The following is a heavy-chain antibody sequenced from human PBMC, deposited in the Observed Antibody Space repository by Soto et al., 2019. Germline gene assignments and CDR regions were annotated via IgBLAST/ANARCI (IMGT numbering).Heavy chain of an antibody. Sequence: GGSLRLSCAASGFTFSSYGMHWVRQAPGKGLEWVAVIWYDGSNKYYADSVKGRFTISRDNSKNTLYLQMNSLRAEDTAVYYCARGYYYDSSGYWEDDYWGQGTLVTVSS. D-gene: IGHD3-22*01. J-gene: IGHJ4*02. CDR1: GFTFSSYG. V-gene: IGHV3-33*01. CDR2: IWYDGSNK. CDR3: ARGYYYDSSGYWEDDY.